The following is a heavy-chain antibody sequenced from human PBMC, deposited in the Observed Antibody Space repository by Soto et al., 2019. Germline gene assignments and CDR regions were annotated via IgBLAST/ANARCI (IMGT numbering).Heavy chain of an antibody. J-gene: IGHJ4*02. CDR2: IYYSGST. Sequence: SETLSLTCTVSGGSISSSSYYWGWIRQPPGKGLEWIGSIYYSGSTNYNPSLKSRVTISVDTSKNQFSPKLTSVTAADAAVYYCARHQAGPFDYWGQGTLVTVSS. D-gene: IGHD6-13*01. CDR3: ARHQAGPFDY. CDR1: GGSISSSSYY. V-gene: IGHV4-39*01.